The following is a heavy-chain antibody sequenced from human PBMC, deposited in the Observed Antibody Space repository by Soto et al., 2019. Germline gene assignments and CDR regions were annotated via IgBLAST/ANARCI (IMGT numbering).Heavy chain of an antibody. Sequence: QVQLVQSGAEVRKPGSSVEVSCMAAGSTFSSYTVNWVRQAPGQGLEWIGRIIPVLGVTHYARRFQGRVTITADRSRKTAYMELTSLTSEDTAVYYGARRRYWGVDCYNKCYYGMDVWGQGTKVTVSS. J-gene: IGHJ6*02. CDR1: GSTFSSYT. D-gene: IGHD2-21*02. CDR3: ARRRYWGVDCYNKCYYGMDV. V-gene: IGHV1-69*02. CDR2: IIPVLGVT.